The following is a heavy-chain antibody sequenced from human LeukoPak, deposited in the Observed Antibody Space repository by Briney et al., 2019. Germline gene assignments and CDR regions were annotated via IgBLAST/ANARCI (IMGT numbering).Heavy chain of an antibody. CDR3: AKQSAGSAAWYSLHYDF. J-gene: IGHJ4*02. D-gene: IGHD6-13*01. Sequence: PGGSLRLSCAASGFTFSVYWMHWVRQAPGKGLVWVSRINSDGTDTNYADSVKGRFTISRDNSKDTLYLQMNGLRAEDTAVYFCAKQSAGSAAWYSLHYDFWGQGTLVTVSS. V-gene: IGHV3-74*01. CDR2: INSDGTDT. CDR1: GFTFSVYW.